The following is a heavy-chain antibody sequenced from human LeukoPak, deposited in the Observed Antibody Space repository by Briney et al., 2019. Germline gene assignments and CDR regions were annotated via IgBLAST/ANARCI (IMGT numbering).Heavy chain of an antibody. V-gene: IGHV3-48*04. J-gene: IGHJ4*02. D-gene: IGHD5-18*01. CDR1: GFILNSYS. CDR2: ISTSSSTI. Sequence: GGSLRLSCAASGFILNSYSMNWVRQAPGKGQEWVAYISTSSSTIYYADSVTGRFTISRDNANNLLYLQMSSLRAEDTAVYYCTRDEIPAYSYSFTDYCGQGTLVTVSS. CDR3: TRDEIPAYSYSFTDY.